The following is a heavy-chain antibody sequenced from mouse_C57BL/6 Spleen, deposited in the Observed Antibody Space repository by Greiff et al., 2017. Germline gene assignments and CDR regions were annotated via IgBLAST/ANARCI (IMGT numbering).Heavy chain of an antibody. CDR2: INPGSGGT. CDR1: GYAFTNYL. J-gene: IGHJ3*01. CDR3: ARSDSSGYWFAY. D-gene: IGHD3-2*02. Sequence: QVQLQQSGAELVRPGTSVKVSCKASGYAFTNYLIEWVKQRPGQGLEWIGVINPGSGGTNYNEKFKGKATLTADKSSSTAYMQLSSLTSEDSAVYFCARSDSSGYWFAYWGQGTLVTVSA. V-gene: IGHV1-54*01.